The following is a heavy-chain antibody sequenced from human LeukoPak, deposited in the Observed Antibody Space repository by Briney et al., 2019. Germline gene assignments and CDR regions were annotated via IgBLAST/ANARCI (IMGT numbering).Heavy chain of an antibody. V-gene: IGHV4-31*03. CDR2: IYYSGST. CDR3: AREPYCGGDCYSGVFD. CDR1: GGSISSGGYY. D-gene: IGHD2-21*02. J-gene: IGHJ4*02. Sequence: SQTLSLTCTVSGGSISSGGYYWSWIRQHPGKGLEWIGYIYYSGSTYYNPSLKSRVTISVDTSKNQFSLKLSSATAADTAVYYCAREPYCGGDCYSGVFDWGQGTLVTVSS.